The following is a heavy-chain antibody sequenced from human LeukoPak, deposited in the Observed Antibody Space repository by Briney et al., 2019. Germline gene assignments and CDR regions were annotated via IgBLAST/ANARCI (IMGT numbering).Heavy chain of an antibody. CDR2: INHSGST. V-gene: IGHV4-39*07. J-gene: IGHJ3*02. D-gene: IGHD6-6*01. CDR1: GGSISTSNYY. Sequence: SETLSLTCTVSGGSISTSNYYWGWIRQPPGKGLEWIGEINHSGSTNYNPSLKSRVTISVDTSKNQFSLKLSSVTAADTAVYYCARLGGSSSSEDAFDIWGQGTMVTVSS. CDR3: ARLGGSSSSEDAFDI.